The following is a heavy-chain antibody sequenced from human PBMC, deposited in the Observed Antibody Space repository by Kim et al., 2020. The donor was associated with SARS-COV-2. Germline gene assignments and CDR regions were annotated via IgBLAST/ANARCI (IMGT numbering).Heavy chain of an antibody. Sequence: GGSLRLSCAASGFTFSSYAMSWVRQAPGKGLEWVSVIYSGGSSTYYADSVKGRFTISRDNSKNTLYLQMNSLRAEDTAVYYCAKYSHAFDIWGQGTMVTVSS. J-gene: IGHJ3*02. CDR1: GFTFSSYA. CDR2: IYSGGSST. V-gene: IGHV3-23*03. D-gene: IGHD6-13*01. CDR3: AKYSHAFDI.